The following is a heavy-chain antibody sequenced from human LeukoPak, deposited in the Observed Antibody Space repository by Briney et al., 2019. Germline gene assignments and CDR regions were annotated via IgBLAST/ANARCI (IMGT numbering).Heavy chain of an antibody. Sequence: SETLSLTCAVSGDSISTTNYYWGWIRQPPGKGLEWIGIIYYSGITHYNPSLKSRVTILVDTSKNRFSLKLSSVTDADTAVYYCARVRRSLNWFDSWGQGILVTVSS. CDR1: GDSISTTNYY. CDR2: IYYSGIT. V-gene: IGHV4-39*01. CDR3: ARVRRSLNWFDS. J-gene: IGHJ5*01. D-gene: IGHD3-3*01.